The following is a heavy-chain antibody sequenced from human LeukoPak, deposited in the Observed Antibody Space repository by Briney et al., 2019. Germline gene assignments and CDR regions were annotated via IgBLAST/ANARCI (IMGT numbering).Heavy chain of an antibody. CDR2: IYSGSST. CDR1: GFTVSSNY. V-gene: IGHV3-53*01. D-gene: IGHD6-13*01. CDR3: ASAGYSSSWSLGY. Sequence: GGSLRLSCAASGFTVSSNYMSWVRQAPGKGLEWVSVIYSGSSTYYADSVKGRFTISRDNSKNTLYLQMNSLRAEDTAVYYCASAGYSSSWSLGYWGQGTLVTVSS. J-gene: IGHJ4*02.